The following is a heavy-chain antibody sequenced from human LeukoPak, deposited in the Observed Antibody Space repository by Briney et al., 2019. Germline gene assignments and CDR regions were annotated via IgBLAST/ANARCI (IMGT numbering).Heavy chain of an antibody. CDR1: GFTFSSYW. Sequence: GGSLRLSCAASGFTFSSYWMSWVRQVPGKGLEWVSSISSSRSYIYYADSVKGRFTISRDNAKNSLYLQMNSLRAEDTAVYYCARDCGFGELLVGTFDYWGQGTLVTVSS. D-gene: IGHD3-10*01. V-gene: IGHV3-21*01. CDR3: ARDCGFGELLVGTFDY. CDR2: ISSSRSYI. J-gene: IGHJ4*02.